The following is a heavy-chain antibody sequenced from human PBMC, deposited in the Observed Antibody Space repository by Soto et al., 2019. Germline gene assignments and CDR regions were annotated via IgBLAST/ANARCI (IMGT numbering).Heavy chain of an antibody. J-gene: IGHJ6*02. V-gene: IGHV3-48*03. CDR1: GFTFSSYE. D-gene: IGHD2-2*01. Sequence: EVQLVESGGGLVQPGGSLTLSCAASGFTFSSYEMNWVRQAPGEGLVWVSYISSSGSHIYYADSVKGRFTISRDNAKNSLSLQMNSLRAEDTAVYYLARDHVVVPPDDYYYYYGMDVWGQGTTVTVSS. CDR2: ISSSGSHI. CDR3: ARDHVVVPPDDYYYYYGMDV.